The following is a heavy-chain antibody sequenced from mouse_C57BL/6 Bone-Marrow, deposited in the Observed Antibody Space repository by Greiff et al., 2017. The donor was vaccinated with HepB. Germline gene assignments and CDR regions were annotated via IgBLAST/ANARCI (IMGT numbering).Heavy chain of an antibody. CDR1: GYTFTGYW. V-gene: IGHV1-9*01. J-gene: IGHJ2*01. CDR3: ARRDYYYGSGYVYFVY. D-gene: IGHD1-1*01. Sequence: QVQLQQSGAELMKPGASVKLSCKATGYTFTGYWIEWVKQRPGHGLEWIGEILPGSGSTNYNEKFKGKATFTADTSSNTAYMQLSSLTTEDSAIYYSARRDYYYGSGYVYFVYWGEGTTLTDSS. CDR2: ILPGSGST.